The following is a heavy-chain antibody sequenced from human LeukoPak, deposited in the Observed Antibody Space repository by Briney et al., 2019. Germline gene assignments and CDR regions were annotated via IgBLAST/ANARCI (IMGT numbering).Heavy chain of an antibody. CDR1: GYSISSGYY. Sequence: SETLSLTCAVSGYSISSGYYWGWIRQPPGKGLEWIGSIYHSGSTYYNPSLKSRVTISVDTSKDQFSLKLRSVTAADTAVYYCAEVERRNYWGQGTLVTVSS. V-gene: IGHV4-38-2*01. J-gene: IGHJ4*02. D-gene: IGHD1-26*01. CDR2: IYHSGST. CDR3: AEVERRNY.